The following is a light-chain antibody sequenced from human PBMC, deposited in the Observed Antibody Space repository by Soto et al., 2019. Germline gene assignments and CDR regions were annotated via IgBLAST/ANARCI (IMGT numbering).Light chain of an antibody. V-gene: IGKV3-20*01. CDR3: QQYSTLPWT. Sequence: EIVLTQSPATLYLSPGESATVSCRASQSLTSRYFGWYQQKPGQAPRLLIYGASSRATGIPERFSGSGSGTDFSLTISRLEPEDFAVYFCQQYSTLPWTFGQGTKVDFK. J-gene: IGKJ1*01. CDR1: QSLTSRY. CDR2: GAS.